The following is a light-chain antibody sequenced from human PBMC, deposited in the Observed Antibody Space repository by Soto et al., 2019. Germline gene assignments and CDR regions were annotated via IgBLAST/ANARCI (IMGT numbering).Light chain of an antibody. CDR1: SSDVGLYNL. CDR3: CSYVGSSILM. CDR2: EVN. J-gene: IGLJ3*02. V-gene: IGLV2-23*02. Sequence: QSVLTQPASVSGSPGQSITISCTGTSSDVGLYNLVSWYQQLPGKAPKVIIYEVNERPSGISDRFSGSKSGNTASLTISGLQDEDEADYYCCSYVGSSILMFGGGTKVTVL.